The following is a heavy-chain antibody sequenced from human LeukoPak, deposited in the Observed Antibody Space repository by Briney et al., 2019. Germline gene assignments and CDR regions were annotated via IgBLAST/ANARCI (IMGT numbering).Heavy chain of an antibody. CDR1: AFTVSSNY. V-gene: IGHV3-66*01. CDR3: AREGYYGSGSYYNELFDF. Sequence: AGSLRLSCAASAFTVSSNYMSWVRQAPGKGLEWVSVTYSGGSTYYADSVKGRFTISRDNSKNTLYLQMNSLGAEDTAVYYCAREGYYGSGSYYNELFDFWGQGTLVTVSS. D-gene: IGHD3-10*01. CDR2: TYSGGST. J-gene: IGHJ4*02.